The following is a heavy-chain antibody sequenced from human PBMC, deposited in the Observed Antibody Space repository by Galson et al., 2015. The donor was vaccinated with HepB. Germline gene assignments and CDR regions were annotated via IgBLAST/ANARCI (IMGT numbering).Heavy chain of an antibody. D-gene: IGHD6-13*01. CDR3: AREVRGAAAVGLPDAFDI. CDR2: ISAYNGNT. Sequence: SVKVSCKASGYTFTSYGISWVRQAPGQGLEWMGWISAYNGNTNYAQKLQGRVTMTTDTSTSTAYMELRSLRSDDTAVYYCAREVRGAAAVGLPDAFDIWGQGTMVTVSS. J-gene: IGHJ3*02. V-gene: IGHV1-18*04. CDR1: GYTFTSYG.